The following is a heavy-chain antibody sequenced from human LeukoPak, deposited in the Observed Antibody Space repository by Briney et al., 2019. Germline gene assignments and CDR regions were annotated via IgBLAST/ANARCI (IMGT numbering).Heavy chain of an antibody. CDR3: AKDAYGGATFFYYMDV. CDR2: ISWHSGRI. Sequence: GGSLRLSCAASGFSFDDYAMHWARQAPGKGLEWVSGISWHSGRIAYADSVRGRFTISRDNAKNSLSLQMNSLRDDDTAVYYCAKDAYGGATFFYYMDVWGKGTTVIVSS. V-gene: IGHV3-9*01. J-gene: IGHJ6*03. D-gene: IGHD2/OR15-2a*01. CDR1: GFSFDDYA.